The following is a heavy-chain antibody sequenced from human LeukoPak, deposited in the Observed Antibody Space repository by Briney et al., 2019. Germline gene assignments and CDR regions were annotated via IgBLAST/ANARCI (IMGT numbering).Heavy chain of an antibody. J-gene: IGHJ6*03. V-gene: IGHV3-53*01. Sequence: GGSLRLSCAASGFTVRSNYMSWVRQAPGKGLEWVSIIYGGGSVFYADSVKGRFTISGDNAKKSLYLQMNSLRVEDTAVYYCARAYSERYGLGYYYMDVWGKGTTVTVSS. CDR3: ARAYSERYGLGYYYMDV. D-gene: IGHD1-26*01. CDR1: GFTVRSNY. CDR2: IYGGGSV.